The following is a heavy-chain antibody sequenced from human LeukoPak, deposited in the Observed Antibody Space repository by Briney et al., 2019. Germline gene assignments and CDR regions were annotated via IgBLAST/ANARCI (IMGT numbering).Heavy chain of an antibody. CDR3: ARDTYDYVWGSYRYNDY. CDR2: IYSGGST. J-gene: IGHJ4*02. V-gene: IGHV3-66*01. CDR1: GFTVSSNY. D-gene: IGHD3-16*02. Sequence: GGSLRLSCAASGFTVSSNYMSWVRQAPGKGLEWVSVIYSGGSTYYADSVKGRFTISRDNSKNTLYLQMNSLRAEDTAVYYCARDTYDYVWGSYRYNDYWGQGTLVTVSS.